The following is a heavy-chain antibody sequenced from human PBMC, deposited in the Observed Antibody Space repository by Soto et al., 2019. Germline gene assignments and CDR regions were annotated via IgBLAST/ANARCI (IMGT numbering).Heavy chain of an antibody. J-gene: IGHJ5*02. CDR3: ARAASHGSSWYCWFDP. V-gene: IGHV1-69*01. CDR2: IIPMFGTT. D-gene: IGHD6-13*01. Sequence: QVQLVQSGSEVKMPGSSVKVSCKTTGGTFSRHAINWVRQAPGQGLEWMGGIIPMFGTTTYAQKFKGRVTISADESTSTAYIDLSSLTSGDAAVDYCARAASHGSSWYCWFDPWGQGTLVTVSS. CDR1: GGTFSRHA.